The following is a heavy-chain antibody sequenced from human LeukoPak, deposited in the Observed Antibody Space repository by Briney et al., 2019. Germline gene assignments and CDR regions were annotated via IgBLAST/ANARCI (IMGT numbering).Heavy chain of an antibody. CDR3: ARGVSGYSYGLAD. CDR2: MNPNSGST. J-gene: IGHJ4*02. Sequence: ASVKVPCRASGYTFTSYDINWVRQATGQGLEWMGWMNPNSGSTGYAQNFQGRVTMTRNTSISTAYMELSSLRSEDTAVYYCARGVSGYSYGLADWGQGTLVTVSS. V-gene: IGHV1-8*01. D-gene: IGHD5-18*01. CDR1: GYTFTSYD.